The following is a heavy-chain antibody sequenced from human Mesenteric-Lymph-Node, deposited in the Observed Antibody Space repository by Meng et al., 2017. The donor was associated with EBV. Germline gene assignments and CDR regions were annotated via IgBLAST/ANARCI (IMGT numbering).Heavy chain of an antibody. D-gene: IGHD5-24*01. V-gene: IGHV4-4*02. CDR1: GGSISSSNW. CDR3: ARDVQMATI. Sequence: QAQLEGGGPGLVEASGTRSLTCGVSGGSISSSNWWSWVRQSPGKGLEWIGQIYHNGDTNYNPSLKSRVLISVDKSKNQFSLRLNSVTAADTAVYYCARDVQMATIWGQGTLVTVSS. CDR2: IYHNGDT. J-gene: IGHJ4*02.